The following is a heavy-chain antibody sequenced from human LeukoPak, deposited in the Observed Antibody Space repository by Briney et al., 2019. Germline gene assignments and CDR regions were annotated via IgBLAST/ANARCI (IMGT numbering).Heavy chain of an antibody. Sequence: GGSLRLSCAASGFTFSNYAMSWVRQAPGKGLEWVSTVSNSGSSTYYADSVKGRFTISRDNSKDTLYLQVNSLRDDDTALYYCAKAWGSGYYFDSWGQGTLVTVSS. CDR1: GFTFSNYA. J-gene: IGHJ4*02. V-gene: IGHV3-23*01. CDR3: AKAWGSGYYFDS. D-gene: IGHD7-27*01. CDR2: VSNSGSST.